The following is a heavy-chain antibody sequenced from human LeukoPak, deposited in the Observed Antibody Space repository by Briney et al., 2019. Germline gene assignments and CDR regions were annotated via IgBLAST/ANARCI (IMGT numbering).Heavy chain of an antibody. J-gene: IGHJ4*02. V-gene: IGHV3-21*01. CDR1: GFTFSSYS. CDR2: ISSSSSYI. Sequence: GGSLRLSCAASGFTFSSYSMNWVRQAPGKGLEWVSSISSSSSYIYYADSVKGRFTISRDNAKNSLYLQMNSLRAEDTAVYYCARDRGDDDYGGIGLDYWGQGTLVTVSS. D-gene: IGHD4-23*01. CDR3: ARDRGDDDYGGIGLDY.